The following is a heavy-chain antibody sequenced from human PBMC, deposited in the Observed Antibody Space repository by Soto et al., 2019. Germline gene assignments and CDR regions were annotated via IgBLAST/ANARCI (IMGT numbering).Heavy chain of an antibody. Sequence: QVQLVESGGGVVQPGRSLRLSCAASGFTFSSYGMHWVRQAPGKGLEWVAIITYDGSNKYCADSVKGRFTISRDNSKNTVYLQMNSLRPEDTAVYYCANVDSRGGHYYCGMDVWGQGTTVTVSS. D-gene: IGHD6-13*01. J-gene: IGHJ6*02. CDR3: ANVDSRGGHYYCGMDV. CDR1: GFTFSSYG. V-gene: IGHV3-30*18. CDR2: ITYDGSNK.